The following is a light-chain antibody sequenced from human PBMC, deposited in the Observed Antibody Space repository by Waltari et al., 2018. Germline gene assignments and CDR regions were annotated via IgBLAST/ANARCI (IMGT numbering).Light chain of an antibody. J-gene: IGKJ2*01. Sequence: EIVLTQSPATLSLSPGDRATLSCGASQSISSNYLAWYQQRPGLAPRLLIYDASSRATGIPDRVSGSGSGTDFTLSISRLEPEDFAIYYCQQYGSAPYTFGQGTKLEIK. CDR3: QQYGSAPYT. CDR2: DAS. CDR1: QSISSNY. V-gene: IGKV3D-20*01.